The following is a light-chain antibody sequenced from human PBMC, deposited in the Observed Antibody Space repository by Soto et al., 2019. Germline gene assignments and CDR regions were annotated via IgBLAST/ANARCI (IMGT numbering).Light chain of an antibody. J-gene: IGKJ1*01. V-gene: IGKV3-20*01. CDR3: QQYGSSGT. CDR2: GAS. Sequence: EILLTQYPVTLSWSPGGRATLSWGASQGVSSSSLAWYQQKPRQAPRVLIYGASNRATGIPDRFSGSGSGTEFTLTISRMEPEDFAVYYCQQYGSSGTFGQGTKVDIK. CDR1: QGVSSSS.